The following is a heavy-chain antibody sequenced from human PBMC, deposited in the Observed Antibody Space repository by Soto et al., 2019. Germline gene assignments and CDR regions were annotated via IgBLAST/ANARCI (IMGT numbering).Heavy chain of an antibody. Sequence: VGSLRLSCAASGFTFSSYSMNWVGQAPGKGLEWVSSISSRSSYIYYADSVKGRFTISRDNAENSLYLQMNSLRAEDTAVYSCARARNSSSFGADYWGQGTLVTVSS. J-gene: IGHJ4*02. D-gene: IGHD6-6*01. CDR2: ISSRSSYI. CDR3: ARARNSSSFGADY. V-gene: IGHV3-21*01. CDR1: GFTFSSYS.